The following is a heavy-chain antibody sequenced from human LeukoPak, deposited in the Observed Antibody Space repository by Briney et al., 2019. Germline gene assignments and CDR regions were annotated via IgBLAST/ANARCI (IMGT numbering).Heavy chain of an antibody. J-gene: IGHJ5*02. V-gene: IGHV5-51*01. CDR3: ARLVPLVGWLVAPNWFDP. CDR1: GHSFSTFW. Sequence: GESLKISCQDSGHSFSTFWIGWLRQMPGKGLEWMGIIYPGDSDTRYSPSFQGQVTISADKSISTAYLQWSSLKASDTAMYYCARLVPLVGWLVAPNWFDPWGQGTLVTVSS. CDR2: IYPGDSDT. D-gene: IGHD3-22*01.